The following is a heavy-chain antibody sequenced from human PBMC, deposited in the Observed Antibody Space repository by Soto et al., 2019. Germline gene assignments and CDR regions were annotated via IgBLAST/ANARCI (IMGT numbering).Heavy chain of an antibody. CDR2: IYYSGST. CDR3: ARNDVYGDSHPSWYFYL. V-gene: IGHV4-31*03. D-gene: IGHD4-17*01. Sequence: QVQLQESGPGLVKPSQTLSLTCTVSGGSISSGGYYWSWIRQHPGKGLEWIGYIYYSGSTYYNPSRQWRLTISVDTAKNQFSRTLSCVTAADPAVYYCARNDVYGDSHPSWYFYLWGRGTLVTVSS. CDR1: GGSISSGGYY. J-gene: IGHJ2*01.